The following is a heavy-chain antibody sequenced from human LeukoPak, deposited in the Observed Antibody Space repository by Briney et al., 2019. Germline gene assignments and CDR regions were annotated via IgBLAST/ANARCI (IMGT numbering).Heavy chain of an antibody. CDR2: ISPSGGIT. V-gene: IGHV3-23*01. J-gene: IGHJ4*02. CDR3: GREIQAPGKTLEY. CDR1: GFTFSSHG. Sequence: GGSLRLSCAASGFTFSSHGMNWVRQAPGKGLEWVSGISPSGGITYYTDSVKGRFTISRDNSKNTVSLQMNSLRGEDTAVYYCGREIQAPGKTLEYWGQGTLVTVSS.